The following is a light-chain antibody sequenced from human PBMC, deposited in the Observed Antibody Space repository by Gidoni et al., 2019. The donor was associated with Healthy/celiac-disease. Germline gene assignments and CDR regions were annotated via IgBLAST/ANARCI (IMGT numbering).Light chain of an antibody. J-gene: IGKJ1*01. Sequence: IQMTQSPSSLSASVGYRVTITCRASQSTSSYLNWYQQKPGKAPKLLIYAASSWESGVPSRFSGSGSGTDFTLTISSLQPEDFATYYCQQSYSTPWTFGQGTKVEIK. V-gene: IGKV1-39*01. CDR1: QSTSSY. CDR2: AAS. CDR3: QQSYSTPWT.